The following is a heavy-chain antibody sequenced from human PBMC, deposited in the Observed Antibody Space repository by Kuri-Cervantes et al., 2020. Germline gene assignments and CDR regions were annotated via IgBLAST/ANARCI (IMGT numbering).Heavy chain of an antibody. CDR3: ARDISERERKDY. J-gene: IGHJ4*02. D-gene: IGHD1-26*01. Sequence: GGSLRLSCAASGFTFSSYAMHWVRQAPGKGLEWVAVISYDGSNKYYADSVKGRFTISRDNSKNTLYLQMNSLRAEDTAVYYCARDISERERKDYWGQGTLVTVSS. V-gene: IGHV3-30-3*01. CDR1: GFTFSSYA. CDR2: ISYDGSNK.